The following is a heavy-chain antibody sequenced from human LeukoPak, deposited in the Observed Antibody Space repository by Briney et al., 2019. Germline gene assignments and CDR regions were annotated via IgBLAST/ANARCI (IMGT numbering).Heavy chain of an antibody. J-gene: IGHJ5*02. CDR3: ARGGIGWFDP. Sequence: PSETLSLTCAVYGGSFSGYYWSWIRQPPGKGLEWIGEINHSGSTNYNPSLKSRATISVDTSKNQFSLKLSSVTAADTAVYYCARGGIGWFDPWGQGTLVTVSS. CDR2: INHSGST. V-gene: IGHV4-34*01. CDR1: GGSFSGYY.